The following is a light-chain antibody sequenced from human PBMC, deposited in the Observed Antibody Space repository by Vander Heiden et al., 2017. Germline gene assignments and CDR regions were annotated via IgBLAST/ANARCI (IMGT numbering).Light chain of an antibody. CDR2: DAS. Sequence: EIVLTQSPATLSFSPGESATLSCRASQTVRRYFAWYQQKPGQAPMLLIYDASNRATGLPARFSGSGSGTDFTLTISILDPEDFAVYYCQQRSDWPVTFGQGTRLEIK. CDR3: QQRSDWPVT. V-gene: IGKV3-11*01. CDR1: QTVRRY. J-gene: IGKJ5*01.